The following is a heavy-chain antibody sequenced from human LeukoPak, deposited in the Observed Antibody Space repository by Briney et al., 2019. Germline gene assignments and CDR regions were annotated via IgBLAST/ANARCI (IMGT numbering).Heavy chain of an antibody. V-gene: IGHV3-48*03. CDR1: GFTFSSYE. Sequence: GGSLRLSCAASGFTFSSYEMNWVRQAPGKGLEWVSYSSSSGSTIYYADSVKGRFTISRDNAENSLYLQMNSLRAEDTAVYYCAKEAAAGTGWFDPWGQGTLVTVSS. J-gene: IGHJ5*02. CDR2: SSSSGSTI. D-gene: IGHD6-13*01. CDR3: AKEAAAGTGWFDP.